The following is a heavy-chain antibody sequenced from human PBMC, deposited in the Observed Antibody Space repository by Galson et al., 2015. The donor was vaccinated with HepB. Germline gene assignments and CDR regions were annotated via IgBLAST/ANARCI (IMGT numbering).Heavy chain of an antibody. V-gene: IGHV3-23*01. Sequence: SLRLSCAASGFTFSSYAMSWVRQAPGKGLEWVSAISGSGGSTYYADSVKGRFTISRDNSKNTLYLQMNSLRAEDTAVYYCAKEMDPAEWELPRGGFDYWGQGTLVTVSS. CDR2: ISGSGGST. CDR3: AKEMDPAEWELPRGGFDY. J-gene: IGHJ4*02. CDR1: GFTFSSYA. D-gene: IGHD1-26*01.